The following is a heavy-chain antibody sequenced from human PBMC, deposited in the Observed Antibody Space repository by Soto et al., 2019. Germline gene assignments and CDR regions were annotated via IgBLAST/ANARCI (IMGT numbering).Heavy chain of an antibody. CDR1: GYTFTSYG. Sequence: QVPLVQSGAEVKKPGASVKVSCKASGYTFTSYGISGVRQAPGQGLEWMGWISAYNVNTNYAQKLQGRVTMTTDTSTSTAYMELRSLRSDDTAVYYCARETPYSSIWYYFDYWGQGTLVTVSS. D-gene: IGHD6-13*01. J-gene: IGHJ4*02. V-gene: IGHV1-18*01. CDR3: ARETPYSSIWYYFDY. CDR2: ISAYNVNT.